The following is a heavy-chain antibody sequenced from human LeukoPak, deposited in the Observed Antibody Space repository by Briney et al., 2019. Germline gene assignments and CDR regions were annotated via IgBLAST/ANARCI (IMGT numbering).Heavy chain of an antibody. CDR2: IYHSGRT. D-gene: IGHD6-19*01. CDR1: GYSISSGYY. J-gene: IGHJ3*02. Sequence: SETLSLTCAVSGYSISSGYYWGWIRQPPGKGLEGIGSIYHSGRTYYNPFLKSRVTISVDTSKNQCSLKLSSVTAADTAVYYCARVDSGQQWLVIYAFDIWGQGTMVTVSS. CDR3: ARVDSGQQWLVIYAFDI. V-gene: IGHV4-38-2*01.